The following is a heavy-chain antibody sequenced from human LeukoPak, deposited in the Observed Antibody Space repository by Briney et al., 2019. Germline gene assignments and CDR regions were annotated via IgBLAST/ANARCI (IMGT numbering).Heavy chain of an antibody. Sequence: GRSLRLSCAASGFTFSSYAMHWVRQAPGKGLEWVAVISYDGSNKYYADSVKGRFTISRDNSKNTLYLQMDSLRDEDTAVYYCARGIEKWLDHFDYWGQGSLVTVSS. D-gene: IGHD6-19*01. V-gene: IGHV3-30-3*01. J-gene: IGHJ4*02. CDR1: GFTFSSYA. CDR2: ISYDGSNK. CDR3: ARGIEKWLDHFDY.